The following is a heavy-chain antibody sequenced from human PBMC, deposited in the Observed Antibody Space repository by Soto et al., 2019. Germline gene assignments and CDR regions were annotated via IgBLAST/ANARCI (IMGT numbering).Heavy chain of an antibody. CDR3: ATVFGESNGWYTSYYFDY. D-gene: IGHD6-19*01. V-gene: IGHV1-24*01. J-gene: IGHJ4*02. CDR1: GNTLSELY. Sequence: ASVKVSCKVSGNTLSELYMHWVRQAPGKGLEWMGGFDPEDGETIYAQKFQGRVTMTEDTSTDTAYMELSSLRSEDTAVYYCATVFGESNGWYTSYYFDYWGQGTLVTVSS. CDR2: FDPEDGET.